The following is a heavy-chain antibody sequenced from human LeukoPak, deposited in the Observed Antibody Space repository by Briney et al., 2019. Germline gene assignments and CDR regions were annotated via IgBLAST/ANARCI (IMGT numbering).Heavy chain of an antibody. V-gene: IGHV4-59*01. CDR2: IYYSGST. Sequence: SETLSLTCTVSGGSISSYYWSWIRQPPGKGLEWIGYIYYSGSTNYNPSLKSRVTIPVDTSKNQFSLKLSSVTAADTAVYYCARAIEMATALDYWGQGTLVTVSS. CDR3: ARAIEMATALDY. J-gene: IGHJ4*02. D-gene: IGHD5-24*01. CDR1: GGSISSYY.